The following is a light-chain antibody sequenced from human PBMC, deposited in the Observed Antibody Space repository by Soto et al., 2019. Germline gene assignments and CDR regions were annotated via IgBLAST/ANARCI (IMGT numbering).Light chain of an antibody. CDR1: QGIGSY. CDR3: LQHNSYPLT. CDR2: AAS. V-gene: IGKV1-9*01. Sequence: DIQLTQSPSFLSASLGDRVTITFRASQGIGSYLAWYQQKPGKAPRLLIYAASTLQSGVPSRFSGSGSDTEFTLTISSLQPEDFATYYCLQHNSYPLTFGQGTKVDIK. J-gene: IGKJ1*01.